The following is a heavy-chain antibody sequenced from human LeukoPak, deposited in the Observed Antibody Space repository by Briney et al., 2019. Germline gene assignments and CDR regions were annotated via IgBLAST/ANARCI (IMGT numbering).Heavy chain of an antibody. CDR2: IYFSGST. Sequence: SETLSLTCTVSGGSISTSSYYWGWLRQPPGKGLEWLGNIYFSGSTYSNPYLKSRITISLDTSKNQFSLKLSSVTAADTAVDYCASLGRYCSGGNCIIDYWGQGTLVTVSS. CDR1: GGSISTSSYY. D-gene: IGHD2-15*01. V-gene: IGHV4-39*01. J-gene: IGHJ4*02. CDR3: ASLGRYCSGGNCIIDY.